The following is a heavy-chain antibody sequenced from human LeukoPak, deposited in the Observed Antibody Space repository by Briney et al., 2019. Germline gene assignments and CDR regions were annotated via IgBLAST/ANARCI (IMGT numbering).Heavy chain of an antibody. CDR1: GFTFSSYS. J-gene: IGHJ3*02. V-gene: IGHV3-48*04. CDR3: ASQMGIGVAVGDAFDI. D-gene: IGHD6-13*01. Sequence: GGSLRLSCAASGFTFSSYSMNWVRQAPGKGLEWDSYVSSSSSTIYYADSVKGRFTIARDNAKNSLYLQMNSLRAEDTAVYYCASQMGIGVAVGDAFDIWGLGTMVTVSS. CDR2: VSSSSSTI.